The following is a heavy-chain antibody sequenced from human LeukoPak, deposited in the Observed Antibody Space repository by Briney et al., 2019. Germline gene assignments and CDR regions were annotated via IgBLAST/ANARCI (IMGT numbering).Heavy chain of an antibody. Sequence: SETLSLTCTVSGGSISSGSCFWSWIRQPAGKGLEWIGRINTRGSTNYNPSLKSRVTISVDTSKNQFSLKLSSVTAADTAVYYCARAYSYGLVYFDYWGQGTLVTVSS. CDR2: INTRGST. CDR3: ARAYSYGLVYFDY. J-gene: IGHJ4*02. V-gene: IGHV4-61*02. CDR1: GGSISSGSCF. D-gene: IGHD5-18*01.